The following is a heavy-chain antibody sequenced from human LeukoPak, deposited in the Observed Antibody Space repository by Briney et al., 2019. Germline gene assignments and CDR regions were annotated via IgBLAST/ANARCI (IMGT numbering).Heavy chain of an antibody. V-gene: IGHV3-74*01. J-gene: IGHJ4*02. CDR3: ARDRGRYFDWLL. CDR2: INSDGSST. Sequence: GGSLRLSCAASGFTLSSYWMHWVRQAPGKGLVWVSRINSDGSSTSYADSVKGRFTISRDNAKNTLYLQMNSLRAEDTAVYYCARDRGRYFDWLLWGQGTLVTVSS. CDR1: GFTLSSYW. D-gene: IGHD3-9*01.